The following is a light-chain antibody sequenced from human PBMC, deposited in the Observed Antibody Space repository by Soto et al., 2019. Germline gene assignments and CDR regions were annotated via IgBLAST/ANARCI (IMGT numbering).Light chain of an antibody. CDR1: QSVSSSY. J-gene: IGKJ2*01. CDR2: DAS. Sequence: EIVLTQSPGTLSLSPGERATLSCRASQSVSSSYLASYQQKPGQAPRLLIYDASSRATGITDRFSGSGSGTDFTLTISRLEHEDFAVYYCQQYGTSQYTFGQGSKLEIK. CDR3: QQYGTSQYT. V-gene: IGKV3-20*01.